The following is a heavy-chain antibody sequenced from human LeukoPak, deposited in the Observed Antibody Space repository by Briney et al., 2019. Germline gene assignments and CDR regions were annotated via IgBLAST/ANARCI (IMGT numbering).Heavy chain of an antibody. CDR2: IYYTGNT. CDR1: GGSISSGGYS. D-gene: IGHD6-13*01. CDR3: ARVLAAAGNNWFDP. V-gene: IGHV4-30-4*07. J-gene: IGHJ5*01. Sequence: SETLSLTCAVSGGSISSGGYSWSWLRQPPGKGMEWIVYIYYTGNTYFNPSLKSRVTISVDTSKNRFSLKLSSVTAADTAVYYCARVLAAAGNNWFDPWGQGTLVTVSS.